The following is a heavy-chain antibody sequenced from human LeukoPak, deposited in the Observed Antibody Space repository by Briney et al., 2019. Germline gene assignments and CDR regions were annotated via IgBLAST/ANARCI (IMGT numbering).Heavy chain of an antibody. CDR1: GFTFSSYG. D-gene: IGHD3-10*01. Sequence: GGSLRLSCAASGFTFSSYGMSWVRQAPGKGLEWVSAISGSGGSTYYADSVKGRFTISRDNSKNTLYLQMNSLRAEDTALYYCARDTYYYGSGSSENEPYYYYMDVWGKGTTVTVSS. J-gene: IGHJ6*03. CDR2: ISGSGGST. V-gene: IGHV3-23*01. CDR3: ARDTYYYGSGSSENEPYYYYMDV.